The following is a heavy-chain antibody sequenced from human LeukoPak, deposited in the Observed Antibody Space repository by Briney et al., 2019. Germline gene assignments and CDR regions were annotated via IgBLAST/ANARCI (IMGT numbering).Heavy chain of an antibody. CDR2: ISWNSGSI. Sequence: GRSLRLSCAASGFTFDDYAMHWVRQAPGKGLEWVSGISWNSGSIGYADSVKGRFTISRDNAKNSLYLQMNSLRAEDTALYYCEKDMRWGSPQGDGTPYYYYGMAVGAQGPTFPVP. CDR1: GFTFDDYA. D-gene: IGHD3-16*01. J-gene: IGHJ6*02. CDR3: EKDMRWGSPQGDGTPYYYYGMAV. V-gene: IGHV3-9*01.